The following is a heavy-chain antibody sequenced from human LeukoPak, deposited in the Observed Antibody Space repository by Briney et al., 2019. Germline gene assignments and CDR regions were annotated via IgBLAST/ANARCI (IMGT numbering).Heavy chain of an antibody. D-gene: IGHD6-13*01. CDR3: ARQIASAGTAGFDF. V-gene: IGHV4-4*07. Sequence: SETLSLTCTVSGGSISSYYWSWIRQPAGKGLEWIGRIYSTGSTNYNPSLKSRVTMSVDTSKNQFALRLRSVTAADTAVYYCARQIASAGTAGFDFWGQGALVTVSS. CDR2: IYSTGST. CDR1: GGSISSYY. J-gene: IGHJ4*02.